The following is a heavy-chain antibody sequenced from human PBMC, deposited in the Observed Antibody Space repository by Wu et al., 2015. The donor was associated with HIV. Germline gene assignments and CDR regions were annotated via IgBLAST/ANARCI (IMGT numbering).Heavy chain of an antibody. Sequence: QVQLVQSGAEVKKPGASVKVSCKTSGYTFTSYDVNWVRQATGQGLEWMGWINPNSGNTGLAQKFQGRVSITRDTSKNEVYMELSSLRSEDTAVYFCARGNNFIWFRELLLEYWGQGSLVTVSS. V-gene: IGHV1-8*01. CDR1: GYTFTSYD. D-gene: IGHD3-10*01. CDR2: INPNSGNT. CDR3: ARGNNFIWFRELLLEY. J-gene: IGHJ4*02.